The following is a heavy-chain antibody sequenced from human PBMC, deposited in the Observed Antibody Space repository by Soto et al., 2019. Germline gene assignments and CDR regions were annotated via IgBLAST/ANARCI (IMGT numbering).Heavy chain of an antibody. Sequence: QVQLQESGPGLVKPSETLSLTCTVSGGSVSSGSYYWSWIRQPPGKGLEWIGYIYYSGSTNYNPSLKSRVTISVDTSKHQFSLKLSSVTAADTAVYYCARGYRITGTTSDYWGQGTLVTVSS. CDR1: GGSVSSGSYY. CDR3: ARGYRITGTTSDY. V-gene: IGHV4-61*01. J-gene: IGHJ4*02. CDR2: IYYSGST. D-gene: IGHD1-20*01.